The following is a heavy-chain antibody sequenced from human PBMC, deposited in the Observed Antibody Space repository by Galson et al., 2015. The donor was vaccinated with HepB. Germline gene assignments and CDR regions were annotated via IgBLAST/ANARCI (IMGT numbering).Heavy chain of an antibody. CDR2: ISYDGSKR. CDR1: GFIFSSYA. V-gene: IGHV3-30*04. J-gene: IGHJ4*02. D-gene: IGHD3-22*01. Sequence: SLRLSCAAPGFIFSSYAMHWVRQPPGKGLEWVAVISYDGSKRYYADSVEGRFSISRDNSKNKNTLYLQMNSLRTEDTAVYYCARDQSYGTSGYSIMYTFDYWGQGTPVTVSS. CDR3: ARDQSYGTSGYSIMYTFDY.